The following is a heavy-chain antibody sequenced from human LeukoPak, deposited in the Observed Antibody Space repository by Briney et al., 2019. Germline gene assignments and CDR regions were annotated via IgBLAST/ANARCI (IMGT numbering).Heavy chain of an antibody. D-gene: IGHD1-1*01. CDR3: ARGGSGNLPYYFDH. CDR2: INAGNGNT. Sequence: ASVKVSCKASGYTFTSYAIHWVRQAPGQRLEWMGWINAGNGNTKYSQEFQGRATITRDTSASTAYMEMSSLRSEDTAVYYCARGGSGNLPYYFDHWGQGTLVTVSS. J-gene: IGHJ4*02. V-gene: IGHV1-3*01. CDR1: GYTFTSYA.